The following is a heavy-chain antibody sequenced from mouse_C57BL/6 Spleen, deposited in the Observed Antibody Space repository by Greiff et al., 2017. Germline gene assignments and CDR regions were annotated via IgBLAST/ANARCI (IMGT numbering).Heavy chain of an antibody. V-gene: IGHV5-4*03. CDR3: ARRTWYYFDY. CDR1: GFTFSSYA. Sequence: EVMLVESGGGLVKPGGSLKLSCAASGFTFSSYAMSWVRQTPEKRLEWVATISDGGSYTYYPDNVKGRFPISRDNAKNNLYLQMSHLKSEDTAMYYCARRTWYYFDYWGQGTTLTVSS. CDR2: ISDGGSYT. J-gene: IGHJ2*01.